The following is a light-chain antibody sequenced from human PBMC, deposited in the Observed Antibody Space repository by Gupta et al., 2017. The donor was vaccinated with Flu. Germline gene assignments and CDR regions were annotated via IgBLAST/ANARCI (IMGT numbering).Light chain of an antibody. Sequence: DIQMTQSPSSLSASVGDRVTISCRASQSISNYLNWYQQKPGTAPKLLIYAASTWQRGVPSRFSGSGSGIDFTLTISSRQPEDFATYYCHQTDSNSLLTFGQGTQLEIK. V-gene: IGKV1-39*01. CDR2: AAS. CDR1: QSISNY. CDR3: HQTDSNSLLT. J-gene: IGKJ5*01.